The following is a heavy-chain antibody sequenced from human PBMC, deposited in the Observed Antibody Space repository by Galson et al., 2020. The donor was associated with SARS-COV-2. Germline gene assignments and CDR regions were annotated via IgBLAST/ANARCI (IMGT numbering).Heavy chain of an antibody. J-gene: IGHJ4*02. CDR1: GYTFTSYD. D-gene: IGHD1-26*01. V-gene: IGHV1-8*01. CDR2: MNPNSGNT. CDR3: ARGFKRELLTAGFDF. Sequence: GESLKISCKASGYTFTSYDINWVRQATGQGLEWMGWMNPNSGNTGYVQKFQGRVTMTRNTSISTAYMDLSSLGSEDTAVYYCARGFKRELLTAGFDFWGQGTLVTVSS.